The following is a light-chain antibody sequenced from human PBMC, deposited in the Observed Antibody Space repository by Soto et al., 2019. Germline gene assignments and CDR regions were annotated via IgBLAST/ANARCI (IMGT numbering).Light chain of an antibody. J-gene: IGKJ1*01. CDR2: GAS. V-gene: IGKV3-20*01. Sequence: EIVLAQSPVTLSLSPGERATLSCRASQSVSSSYLAGYQQKPGQAPRLLIYGASRRATGIPDRFSGSGSGTDFTLSISRLEPEDFALYFCQHYGTSPTWTFGQGTKVEIK. CDR1: QSVSSSY. CDR3: QHYGTSPTWT.